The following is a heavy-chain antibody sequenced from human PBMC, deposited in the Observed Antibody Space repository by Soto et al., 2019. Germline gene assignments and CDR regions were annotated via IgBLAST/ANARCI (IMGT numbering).Heavy chain of an antibody. Sequence: GASVKVSCKTSGYTFSNYGITWVRQAPGQPLEWMGWISLYSDGTNYAQKFQGRVSMTTDTSTTTAYMELRSLRSDDTAVYYCARVVPGAEAWFGPWGQGTLVTVSS. V-gene: IGHV1-18*01. D-gene: IGHD2-2*01. CDR3: ARVVPGAEAWFGP. J-gene: IGHJ5*02. CDR1: GYTFSNYG. CDR2: ISLYSDGT.